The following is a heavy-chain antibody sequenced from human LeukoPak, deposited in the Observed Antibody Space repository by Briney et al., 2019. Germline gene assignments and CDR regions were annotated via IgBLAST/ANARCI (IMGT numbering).Heavy chain of an antibody. CDR3: ARVPRITMVRGVIMAYYFDY. Sequence: PGGSLRLSCAASGSTFSDYYMSWIRRAPGKGLEWVSYISSSSSYTNYADSVKGRFTISRDNAKNSLYLQMNSLRAEDTAVYYCARVPRITMVRGVIMAYYFDYWGQGTLVTVSS. V-gene: IGHV3-11*05. D-gene: IGHD3-10*01. J-gene: IGHJ4*02. CDR1: GSTFSDYY. CDR2: ISSSSSYT.